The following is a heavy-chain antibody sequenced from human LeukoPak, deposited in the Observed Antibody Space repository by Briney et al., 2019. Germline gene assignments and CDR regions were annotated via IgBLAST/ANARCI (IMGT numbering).Heavy chain of an antibody. D-gene: IGHD3-10*01. CDR1: GYTFTGYY. Sequence: ASVKVSCNASGYTFTGYYMHWVRQAPGQGLEWMGWINPNSGGTNYAQKFQGRVTMTRDTSISTAYMELSRLRSDDTAVYYCARVGREYERAFDIWGQGTMVTVSS. J-gene: IGHJ3*02. V-gene: IGHV1-2*02. CDR3: ARVGREYERAFDI. CDR2: INPNSGGT.